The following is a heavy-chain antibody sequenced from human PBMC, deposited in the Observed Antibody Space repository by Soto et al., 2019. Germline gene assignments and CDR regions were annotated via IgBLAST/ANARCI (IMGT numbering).Heavy chain of an antibody. CDR3: GRGRSGQIVVFY. V-gene: IGHV1-2*02. J-gene: IGHJ4*02. CDR1: GYTFTGHY. CDR2: IGPESGAT. Sequence: ASVKVSCKASGYTFTGHYIHWVRQAPEQGPEWMGEIGPESGATRYAQKFKGRVTMTRDMSITTVYMELNNLSPDDTAVYYCGRGRSGQIVVFYWGQGTPVTVSS. D-gene: IGHD1-26*01.